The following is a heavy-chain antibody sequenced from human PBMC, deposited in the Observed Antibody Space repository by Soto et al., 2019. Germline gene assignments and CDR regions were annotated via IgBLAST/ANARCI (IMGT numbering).Heavy chain of an antibody. CDR2: IYHSVST. V-gene: IGHV4-38-2*02. CDR3: ARAAVGDGYHDAFDI. D-gene: IGHD5-12*01. J-gene: IGHJ3*02. CDR1: GYSINSDDY. Sequence: SETLSLTCTVSGYSINSDDYWGWIRQPPGKGLEWIASIYHSVSTFYNPSLRSRVTISIDTSRSQFSLSLGSVTAADTAVYYCARAAVGDGYHDAFDIWGQGTKVTV.